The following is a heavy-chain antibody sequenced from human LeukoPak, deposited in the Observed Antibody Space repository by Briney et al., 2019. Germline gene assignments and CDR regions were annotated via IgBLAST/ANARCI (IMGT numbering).Heavy chain of an antibody. J-gene: IGHJ4*02. CDR1: GGTFSSYA. Sequence: SVKVSCKASGGTFSSYAISWVRQAPGQGLEWMGGIIPIFGTANYAQKFQGRVTITADESTSTAYMELSSLRSEDTAVYCCARGRNVEMATIVLYFDYWGQGTLVTVSS. CDR3: ARGRNVEMATIVLYFDY. CDR2: IIPIFGTA. V-gene: IGHV1-69*13. D-gene: IGHD5-24*01.